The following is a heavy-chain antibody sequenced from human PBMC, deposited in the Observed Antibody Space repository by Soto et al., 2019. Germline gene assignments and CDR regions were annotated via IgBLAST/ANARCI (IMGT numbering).Heavy chain of an antibody. J-gene: IGHJ4*02. Sequence: ASVKVSCKASGHTLTSYYMHWVRQGPGQGLEWMGIIYPSGGTTKYARKFQGRLSMTRDTSTGTAYMELNSLRSEDTAVYYCATDGGAAGFDSWGQGTLVTVSS. V-gene: IGHV1-46*01. CDR3: ATDGGAAGFDS. CDR1: GHTLTSYY. CDR2: IYPSGGTT. D-gene: IGHD3-16*01.